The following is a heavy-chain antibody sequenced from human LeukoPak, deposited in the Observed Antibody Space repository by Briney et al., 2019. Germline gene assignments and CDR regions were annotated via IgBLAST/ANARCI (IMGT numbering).Heavy chain of an antibody. Sequence: GGSLRLSCATSGFTFSSYTMNWVRQAPGRGLVWISSILSDSGTTIHYADSVKGRFTISRDNAKNSLSLQMKSLRVEDTAVYYCVRGTSHPVWGQGTTVTVSS. D-gene: IGHD1-14*01. V-gene: IGHV3-48*04. CDR3: VRGTSHPV. CDR2: ILSDSGTTI. J-gene: IGHJ3*01. CDR1: GFTFSSYT.